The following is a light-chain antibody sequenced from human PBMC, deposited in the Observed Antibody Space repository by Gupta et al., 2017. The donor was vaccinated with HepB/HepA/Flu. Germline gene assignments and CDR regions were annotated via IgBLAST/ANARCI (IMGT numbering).Light chain of an antibody. CDR3: QQYNNWPLT. Sequence: EIVMTQSPVTLSVSPGERATLSCRASQRISTNLAWYQQKPGQAPSVLIYGSFTRATGIPARFSGSGSGTEFTLNISSLQSEDFAVYFCQQYNNWPLTFGGGTKVEIK. CDR1: QRISTN. V-gene: IGKV3-15*01. CDR2: GSF. J-gene: IGKJ4*01.